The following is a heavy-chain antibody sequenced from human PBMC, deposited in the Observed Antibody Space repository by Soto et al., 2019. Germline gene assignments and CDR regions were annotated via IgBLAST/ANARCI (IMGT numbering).Heavy chain of an antibody. V-gene: IGHV3-30*03. J-gene: IGHJ6*03. Sequence: GGSLRLSCAASGFTFSSYGMHWVRQAPGKGLEWVAVISYDGSNKYYADSVKGRFTISRDNSKNTLYLQMNSLRAEDTAVYYCARVYYDFWSGYFDPGYYYYYYMDVWGKGTTVTVS. CDR2: ISYDGSNK. CDR1: GFTFSSYG. D-gene: IGHD3-3*01. CDR3: ARVYYDFWSGYFDPGYYYYYYMDV.